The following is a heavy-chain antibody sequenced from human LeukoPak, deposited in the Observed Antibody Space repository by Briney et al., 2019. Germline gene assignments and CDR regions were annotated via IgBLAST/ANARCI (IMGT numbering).Heavy chain of an antibody. CDR2: IYTSGST. CDR3: AREHKYYYYGMDV. J-gene: IGHJ6*02. CDR1: GGSFSGYY. V-gene: IGHV4-4*07. Sequence: PSETLSLTCAVYGGSFSGYYWSWIRQPAGKGLEWIGRIYTSGSTNYNPSLKSRVTMSVDTSKNQFSLKLSSVTAADTAVYYCAREHKYYYYGMDVWGQGTTVTVSS.